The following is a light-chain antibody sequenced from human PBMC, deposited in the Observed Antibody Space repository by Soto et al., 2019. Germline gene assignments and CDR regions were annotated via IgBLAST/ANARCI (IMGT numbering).Light chain of an antibody. J-gene: IGKJ3*01. V-gene: IGKV1-27*01. CDR2: DAS. Sequence: DIQMTQSPSSLSSSVGDRVTITCRASQEIASYLAWYQQKPGKVPKLLIYDASTLPAGVPSRFSGSGYGTDFTLTISSLQPEDVATYYCQMFHRAPFTFGPGTKVDVK. CDR1: QEIASY. CDR3: QMFHRAPFT.